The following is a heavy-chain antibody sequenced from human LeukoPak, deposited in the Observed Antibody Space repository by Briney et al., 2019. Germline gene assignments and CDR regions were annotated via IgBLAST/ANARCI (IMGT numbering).Heavy chain of an antibody. D-gene: IGHD3-10*01. CDR2: INHSGST. CDR1: GGSFSGYY. CDR3: AREIRGVVYWFDP. J-gene: IGHJ5*02. V-gene: IGHV4-34*01. Sequence: SETLSLTCAVYGGSFSGYYWSWIRQPPGKGLEWIGEINHSGSTNCNPSLKSRVTISVDTSKNQFSLKLSSVTAADTAVYYCAREIRGVVYWFDPWGQGTLVTVSS.